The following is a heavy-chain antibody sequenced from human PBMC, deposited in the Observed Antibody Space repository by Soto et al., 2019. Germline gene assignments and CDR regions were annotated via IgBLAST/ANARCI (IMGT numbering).Heavy chain of an antibody. Sequence: GGSLRLSCAASGFTFSSYSMNWVRQAPGKGLEWVSSLSSSSGHIYYADSVKGRFTISRDNAKNSLCLQMNSLRAEDTAVYYCVRHWLATREFDYWGQGTLVTVSS. J-gene: IGHJ4*02. V-gene: IGHV3-21*01. CDR3: VRHWLATREFDY. CDR1: GFTFSSYS. CDR2: LSSSSGHI. D-gene: IGHD1-26*01.